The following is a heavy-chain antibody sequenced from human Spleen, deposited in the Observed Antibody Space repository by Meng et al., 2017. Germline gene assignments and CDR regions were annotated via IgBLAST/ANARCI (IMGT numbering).Heavy chain of an antibody. CDR1: GYSINIGFF. J-gene: IGHJ2*01. CDR3: ARAYSGYVDLWYFDL. V-gene: IGHV4-38-2*01. CDR2: LYYTGST. D-gene: IGHD5-12*01. Sequence: SETLSLTCDVSGYSINIGFFWGWVRRPPGMALEWIGSLYYTGSTYYNPSLKSRVSISVDTSKNQFSLKLSSVTAADTAVYYCARAYSGYVDLWYFDLWGRGTLVTVSS.